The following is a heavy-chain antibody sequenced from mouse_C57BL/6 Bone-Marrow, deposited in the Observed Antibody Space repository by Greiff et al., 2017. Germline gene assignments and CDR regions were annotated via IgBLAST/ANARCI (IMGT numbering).Heavy chain of an antibody. CDR3: ARSYGYDGAWFAY. CDR2: INPSSGYT. V-gene: IGHV1-7*01. Sequence: QVQLQQPGAELVKPGASVKVSCKASGYTFTSYWMHWVKQRPGQGLEWIGYINPSSGYTKYNQKFKDKATLTADKSSSTAYMQLSSLTYEDSAVYYCARSYGYDGAWFAYWGQGTLVTVSA. CDR1: GYTFTSYW. D-gene: IGHD2-2*01. J-gene: IGHJ3*01.